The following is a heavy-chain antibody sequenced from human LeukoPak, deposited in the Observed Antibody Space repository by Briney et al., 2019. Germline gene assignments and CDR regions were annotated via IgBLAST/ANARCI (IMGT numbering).Heavy chain of an antibody. V-gene: IGHV3-20*04. CDR1: GFTFGNYG. D-gene: IGHD2-21*02. CDR3: ARAQTYGDSRLLLDY. CDR2: INWNGGST. Sequence: GGSLRLSCAASGFTFGNYGMSWVHQAPGKGLEWVSGINWNGGSTGYADSVEGRFTISRDNAKNSQYLQMNSLRVEDTALYYCARAQTYGDSRLLLDYWGQGTLVTVSS. J-gene: IGHJ4*02.